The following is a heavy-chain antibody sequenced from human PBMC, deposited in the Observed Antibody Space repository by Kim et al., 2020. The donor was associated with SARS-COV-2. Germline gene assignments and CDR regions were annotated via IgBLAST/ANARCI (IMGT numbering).Heavy chain of an antibody. Sequence: GDTKTYAASVKGRFTVSRANAKNTLFLHMSSLRAEDTAIYYCANPRQPDYWGQGTLVTVSS. V-gene: IGHV3-23*01. D-gene: IGHD6-13*01. CDR3: ANPRQPDY. CDR2: GDTK. J-gene: IGHJ4*02.